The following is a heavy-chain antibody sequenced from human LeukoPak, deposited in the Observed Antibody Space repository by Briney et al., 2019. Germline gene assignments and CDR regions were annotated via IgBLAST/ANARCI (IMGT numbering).Heavy chain of an antibody. D-gene: IGHD3-3*01. CDR1: GGSISSGSYY. CDR3: ARDPDFWSGYYYFDY. CDR2: IYTSGST. V-gene: IGHV4-61*02. J-gene: IGHJ4*02. Sequence: PSETLSLTCTVSGGSISSGSYYWSWIRQPAGKGLEWIGRIYTSGSTNYNPSLKSRVTISVDTSKNQLSLKLSSVTAADTAVYYCARDPDFWSGYYYFDYWGQGTLVTVSS.